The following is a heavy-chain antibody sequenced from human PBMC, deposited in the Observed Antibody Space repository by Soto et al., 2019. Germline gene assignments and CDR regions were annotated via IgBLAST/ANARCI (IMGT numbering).Heavy chain of an antibody. CDR3: ARDLNDFWSGYYLPYNWFDP. V-gene: IGHV3-33*01. D-gene: IGHD3-3*01. J-gene: IGHJ5*02. CDR2: IWYDGSNK. Sequence: GGSLRLSCAASGFTFSSYGMHWVRQAPGKGLEWVAVIWYDGSNKYYADSVKGRFTISRDNSKNTLYLQMNSLRAEDTAVYYCARDLNDFWSGYYLPYNWFDPWGQGTLVTVSS. CDR1: GFTFSSYG.